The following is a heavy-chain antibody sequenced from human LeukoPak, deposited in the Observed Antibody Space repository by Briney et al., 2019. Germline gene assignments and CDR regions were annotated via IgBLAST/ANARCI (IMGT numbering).Heavy chain of an antibody. CDR3: ARTVDTSMVYYFDY. D-gene: IGHD5-18*01. V-gene: IGHV3-23*01. CDR2: ISGSGDNT. Sequence: GGSLRLSCAASGFTFSSYAMSWVRQAPGKGLEWVSGISGSGDNTYYADSAKGRFTISRDNSKNTLYLQMNSLRAEDAAVYDCARTVDTSMVYYFDYWGQGTLVTVSS. CDR1: GFTFSSYA. J-gene: IGHJ4*02.